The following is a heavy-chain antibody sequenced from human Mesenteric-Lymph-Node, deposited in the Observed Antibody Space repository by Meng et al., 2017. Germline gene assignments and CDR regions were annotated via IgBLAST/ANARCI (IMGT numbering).Heavy chain of an antibody. J-gene: IGHJ4*02. CDR3: ARSSLLGKYKLSRHRGIDY. CDR2: ISAYNGNT. V-gene: IGHV1-18*01. D-gene: IGHD2-2*01. Sequence: VERVWSVAELKRPGSAGKVSGKASGYTFTGYGISWVRKAPGQGLEWMGWISAYNGNTNYAKKLQGRVTRTTDTSTSTAYMELRSLRSDDTAVYYCARSSLLGKYKLSRHRGIDYWGQGTLVTVSS. CDR1: GYTFTGYG.